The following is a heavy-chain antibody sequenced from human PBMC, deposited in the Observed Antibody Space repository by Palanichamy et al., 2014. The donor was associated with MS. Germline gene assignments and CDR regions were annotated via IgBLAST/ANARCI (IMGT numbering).Heavy chain of an antibody. Sequence: QLQLQESGPGLVKPSETLSLTCTVSGGSISSSSYYWGWIRQPPREGAWSGLGVSIIVGAPTTTRPSKSRVTISVDTSKNQFSLKLSSVTAADTAVYYCASLPFGYWGQGTLVTVSS. J-gene: IGHJ4*02. CDR1: GGSISSSSYY. D-gene: IGHD3-10*01. V-gene: IGHV4-39*01. CDR2: SIIVGAP. CDR3: ASLPFGY.